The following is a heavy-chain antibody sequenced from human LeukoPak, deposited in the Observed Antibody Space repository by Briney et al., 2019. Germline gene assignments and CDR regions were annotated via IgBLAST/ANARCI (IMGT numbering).Heavy chain of an antibody. CDR2: INAGNGNT. J-gene: IGHJ4*02. D-gene: IGHD1-26*01. Sequence: ASVKVSCKASGYTFTSYAMHWVRQAPGQRLEWMGWINAGNGNTNYAQKLQGRVTMTTDTSTSTAYMELRSLRSDDTAVYYCARDGRRWELLTGRYYFDYWGQGTLVTVSS. V-gene: IGHV1-3*01. CDR3: ARDGRRWELLTGRYYFDY. CDR1: GYTFTSYA.